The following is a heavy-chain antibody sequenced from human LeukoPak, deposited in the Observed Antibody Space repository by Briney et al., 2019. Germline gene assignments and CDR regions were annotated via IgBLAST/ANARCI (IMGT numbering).Heavy chain of an antibody. Sequence: GRSLRLSCAASGFTFSSYGMHWVRQAPGKGLEWVAVISYDGSNKYYADSMKGRFTISRDNSKNTLYLQMNSLRAEDTAVYYCAYMSSDYWSQGTLVTVSS. CDR1: GFTFSSYG. CDR2: ISYDGSNK. V-gene: IGHV3-30*03. J-gene: IGHJ4*02. D-gene: IGHD2-2*02. CDR3: AYMSSDY.